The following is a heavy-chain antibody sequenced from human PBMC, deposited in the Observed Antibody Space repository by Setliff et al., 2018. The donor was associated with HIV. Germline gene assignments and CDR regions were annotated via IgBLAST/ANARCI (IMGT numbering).Heavy chain of an antibody. Sequence: PSETLSLTCTVSSGSISSYYWSWIRQPPGKGLEWIGYIYYPGSTNYNPSLRSRATISLDTSKNQFSLNLSSVTAADTAVYYCARSSGSYWMNAFDIWGQGTMVTVSS. J-gene: IGHJ3*02. CDR3: ARSSGSYWMNAFDI. CDR1: SGSISSYY. V-gene: IGHV4-59*01. CDR2: IYYPGST. D-gene: IGHD1-26*01.